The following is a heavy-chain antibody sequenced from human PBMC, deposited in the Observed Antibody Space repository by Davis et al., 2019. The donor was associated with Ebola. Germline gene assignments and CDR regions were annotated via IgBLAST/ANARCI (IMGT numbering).Heavy chain of an antibody. Sequence: PSETLSLTCTVSGASMTSYYWSWIRQPPGKGLEWIGYIAYTGNTIYNPSLKSRVTISGDTSKKQFSLRLSSVTAADTAIYYCVGDYGDYVNYFDFWGQGTLVTVSS. CDR1: GASMTSYY. CDR3: VGDYGDYVNYFDF. J-gene: IGHJ4*02. CDR2: IAYTGNT. V-gene: IGHV4-59*12. D-gene: IGHD4-17*01.